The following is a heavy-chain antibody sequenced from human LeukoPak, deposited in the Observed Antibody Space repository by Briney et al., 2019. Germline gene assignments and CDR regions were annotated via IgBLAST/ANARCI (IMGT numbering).Heavy chain of an antibody. D-gene: IGHD6-13*01. J-gene: IGHJ6*03. CDR1: GFTFSSYG. CDR2: IRYDGSNK. CDR3: AKRAAAGTFYYYYYMDV. V-gene: IGHV3-30*02. Sequence: PGGSLRLSCAASGFTFSSYGMHWVRQAPGKGLEWVAFIRYDGSNKYYADSVKGRFTISRDNSKNTLYLQMNSLRAEDTAVYYCAKRAAAGTFYYYYYMDVWGKGTTVTVSS.